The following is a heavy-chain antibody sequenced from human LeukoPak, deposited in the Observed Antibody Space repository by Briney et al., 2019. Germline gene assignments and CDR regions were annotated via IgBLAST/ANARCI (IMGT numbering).Heavy chain of an antibody. V-gene: IGHV4-39*07. D-gene: IGHD1-7*01. CDR1: GGSISSSSYY. CDR3: ARSNWNYIYWFDP. J-gene: IGHJ5*02. CDR2: IYYSGST. Sequence: SETLSLTCTVSGGSISSSSYYWGWIRQPPGKGLEWIGSIYYSGSTYYNPSLKSRVTISVDKSKNQFSLKLSSVTAADTAVYYCARSNWNYIYWFDPWGQGTLVTVSS.